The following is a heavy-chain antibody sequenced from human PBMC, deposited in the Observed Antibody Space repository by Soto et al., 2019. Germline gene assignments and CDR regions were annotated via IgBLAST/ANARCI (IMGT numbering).Heavy chain of an antibody. Sequence: QVTLKESGPVLVKPTETLTLTCTVSGFSLSKARMGVSWIRQPPGKALEWLAHIFWNDERSYNTSLKSRLTIARDTSKSQVVLTMTNVDPVDTGTYFCARALREGLPIYYFDSWGQGPLVTVSS. CDR3: ARALREGLPIYYFDS. V-gene: IGHV2-26*01. CDR2: IFWNDER. D-gene: IGHD1-26*01. CDR1: GFSLSKARMG. J-gene: IGHJ4*02.